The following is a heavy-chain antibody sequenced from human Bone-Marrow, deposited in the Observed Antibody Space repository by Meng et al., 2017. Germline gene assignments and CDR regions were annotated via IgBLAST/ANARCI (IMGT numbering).Heavy chain of an antibody. CDR3: ARGFRGWVSHYGGNSVLNWFDP. D-gene: IGHD4-23*01. J-gene: IGHJ5*02. CDR1: GGSISGYY. CDR2: IYYSGST. V-gene: IGHV4-59*01. Sequence: SETLSLTCTVSGGSISGYYWSWIRQPPGKGLEWIGYIYYSGSTNYNPSLKSRVTISVDTSKNQFSLKLSSVTAADTAVYYCARGFRGWVSHYGGNSVLNWFDPWGQGTLVTVSS.